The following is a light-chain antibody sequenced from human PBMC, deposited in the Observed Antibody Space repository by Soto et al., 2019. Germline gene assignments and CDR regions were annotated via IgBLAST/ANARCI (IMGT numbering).Light chain of an antibody. J-gene: IGLJ7*01. CDR3: SSYTNINTRACV. CDR2: EVT. CDR1: SSDIGAYDY. Sequence: QSALTQPASLSGSPGQSITISCTGTSSDIGAYDYVSWFQQHPGKAPKLMISEVTDRPSGVSNRFSGSKSGNTASLTISGLQAEDEAEYYCSSYTNINTRACVFGTGTQLTVL. V-gene: IGLV2-14*01.